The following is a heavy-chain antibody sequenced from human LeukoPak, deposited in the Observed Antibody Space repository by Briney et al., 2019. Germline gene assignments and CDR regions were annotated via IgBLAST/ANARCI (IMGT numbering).Heavy chain of an antibody. J-gene: IGHJ4*02. CDR3: VRGGGSSWYYFDY. V-gene: IGHV5-51*01. CDR2: IYPGDSDT. D-gene: IGHD6-13*01. Sequence: GESLKISCKGSGYRFTNYWIGWVRQMPGKGLEWMGIIYPGDSDTRYSPSFQGQVTISADKSISTAYLQWSSLKASDTAMYYCVRGGGSSWYYFDYWGQGTLVTVSS. CDR1: GYRFTNYW.